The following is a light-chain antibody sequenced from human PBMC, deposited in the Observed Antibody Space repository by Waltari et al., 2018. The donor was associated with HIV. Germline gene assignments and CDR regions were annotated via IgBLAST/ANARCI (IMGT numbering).Light chain of an antibody. CDR2: SVS. CDR3: CSYAGAYTYV. CDR1: ISDIGLYDF. J-gene: IGLJ1*01. V-gene: IGLV2-14*03. Sequence: QSALAQPASVAGSPGQSITISCTGSISDIGLYDFVSWYQQYPGKAPRLLFFSVSSRPSGISDRFSGFQSHNTATLTISDLQPEDEADYYCCSYAGAYTYVFGTGTKVNVL.